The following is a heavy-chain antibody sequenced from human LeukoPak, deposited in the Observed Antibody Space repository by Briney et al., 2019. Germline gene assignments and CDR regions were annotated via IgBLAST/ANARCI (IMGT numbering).Heavy chain of an antibody. Sequence: PSETLSLTCAVYGGSFSGYYWSWIRQPPGKGLEWIGEINHSGSTNYNPSLKSRVTISVDTSKNQFSLKLSSVTAADTAVYYCARGRVSGGSSWYGHAYWGQGTLVTVSS. CDR3: ARGRVSGGSSWYGHAY. CDR1: GGSFSGYY. D-gene: IGHD6-13*01. CDR2: INHSGST. V-gene: IGHV4-34*01. J-gene: IGHJ4*02.